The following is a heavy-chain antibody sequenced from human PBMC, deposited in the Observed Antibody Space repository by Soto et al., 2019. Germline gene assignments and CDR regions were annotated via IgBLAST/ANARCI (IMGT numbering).Heavy chain of an antibody. CDR1: GGTFSSYT. Sequence: SVKVSCKASGGTFSSYTISWVRQAPGQGLEWMGRIIPILGIANYAQKFQGRVTITADKSTSTAYMELSSLRSEDTAVYYCARDHVVVVPAAIIEDYYYYMDVWGKGTTVTVSS. CDR3: ARDHVVVVPAAIIEDYYYYMDV. V-gene: IGHV1-69*04. D-gene: IGHD2-2*01. J-gene: IGHJ6*03. CDR2: IIPILGIA.